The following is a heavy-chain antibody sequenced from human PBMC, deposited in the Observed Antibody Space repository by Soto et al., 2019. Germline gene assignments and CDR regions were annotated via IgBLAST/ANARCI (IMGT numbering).Heavy chain of an antibody. Sequence: EVQLVETGGGLIQPGGSLRLSCAASGFTVSSNYMSWVRQAPGKRLEWVSVIYSGGSTYYADSVKGRFTIARDNSKNTLYLQMNSLRAEDTAVYYCARDRHYYYGMDVWGQGTTVTVSS. CDR3: ARDRHYYYGMDV. V-gene: IGHV3-53*02. J-gene: IGHJ6*02. CDR1: GFTVSSNY. CDR2: IYSGGST.